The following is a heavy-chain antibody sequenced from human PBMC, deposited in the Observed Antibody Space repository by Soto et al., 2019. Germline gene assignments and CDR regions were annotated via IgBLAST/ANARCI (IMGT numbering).Heavy chain of an antibody. CDR3: VRSRVFIAVTSVTNYYYYYGMDV. V-gene: IGHV6-1*01. CDR2: AYYRSKWYI. Sequence: PSQTLSLTCAISGESVSSDSAAWNWIRQSPSRGLEWLGRAYYRSKWYIEYAPSVNSRITINPDTSKNQLSLQLISVNPEDTAVYYCVRSRVFIAVTSVTNYYYYYGMDVWGQGTTVTVSS. J-gene: IGHJ6*02. D-gene: IGHD6-19*01. CDR1: GESVSSDSAA.